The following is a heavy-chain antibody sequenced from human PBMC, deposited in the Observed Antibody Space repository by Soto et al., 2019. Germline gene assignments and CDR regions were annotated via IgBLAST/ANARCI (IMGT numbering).Heavy chain of an antibody. CDR2: ISAHNGNT. D-gene: IGHD1-1*01. Sequence: QVHLVQSGAEVKKPGASVKVSCKGSGYTFTSYGITWVRHAPGQGLEWMGWISAHNGNTDYAQRLQGRVTVTRDTSTRTANPELSSLRSDDTAVYYCARGRYGDYWGQGALVTVSS. CDR3: ARGRYGDY. CDR1: GYTFTSYG. J-gene: IGHJ4*02. V-gene: IGHV1-18*01.